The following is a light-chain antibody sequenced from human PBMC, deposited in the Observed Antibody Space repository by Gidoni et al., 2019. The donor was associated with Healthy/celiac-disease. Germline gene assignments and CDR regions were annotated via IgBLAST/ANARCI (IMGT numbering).Light chain of an antibody. CDR3: QQYNNWPLT. CDR2: GAS. Sequence: LSVSPGERATLSCRASQSVSSNLAWYQQKPGQAPRLLIYGASTRATGIPARFSGSGSGTEFTLTISSLQSEDFAVYYCQQYNNWPLTFXXXTKVEIK. CDR1: QSVSSN. J-gene: IGKJ1*01. V-gene: IGKV3-15*01.